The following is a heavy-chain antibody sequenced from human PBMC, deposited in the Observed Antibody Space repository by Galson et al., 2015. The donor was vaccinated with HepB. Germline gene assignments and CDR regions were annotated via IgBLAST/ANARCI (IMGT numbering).Heavy chain of an antibody. CDR1: GLSFRSYG. D-gene: IGHD6-19*01. J-gene: IGHJ4*02. CDR2: IRFDGSDK. Sequence: SLRLSCAVSGLSFRSYGMHWVRQAPGKGLEWVAFIRFDGSDKYYADSMKGRFTVSRDNSKNTLYLQMNSLRAEDTAIYYCAKARLSSGSYFDYWGQGTLVIVSS. CDR3: AKARLSSGSYFDY. V-gene: IGHV3-30*02.